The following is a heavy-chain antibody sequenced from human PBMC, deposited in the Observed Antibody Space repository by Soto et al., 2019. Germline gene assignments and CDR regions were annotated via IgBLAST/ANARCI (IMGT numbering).Heavy chain of an antibody. D-gene: IGHD1-26*01. CDR1: GFTFSTYW. J-gene: IGHJ6*02. CDR2: IKQDGTEK. V-gene: IGHV3-7*01. Sequence: GGSLRLSCAASGFTFSTYWMSWFRRTPGKGLEWVANIKQDGTEKYYADSVRGRLTVSRDNAKSSLYLQMNSLRVEDTAVYYCTTSPHRDSERVFVWGQGTTVTVSS. CDR3: TTSPHRDSERVFV.